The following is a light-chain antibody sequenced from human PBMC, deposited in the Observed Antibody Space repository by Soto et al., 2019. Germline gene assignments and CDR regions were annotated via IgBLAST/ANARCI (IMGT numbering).Light chain of an antibody. V-gene: IGKV3-20*01. Sequence: EIVLTQSPGTLSLSPGERGSLSCRASQNLGTLYLAWFQQKSGQAPRLLIYSASRRATGIPDRFTGSGSGTDFTLTINRVEPEDFAVYYCQAWTFGQGTKVDIK. CDR1: QNLGTLY. CDR2: SAS. CDR3: QAWT. J-gene: IGKJ1*01.